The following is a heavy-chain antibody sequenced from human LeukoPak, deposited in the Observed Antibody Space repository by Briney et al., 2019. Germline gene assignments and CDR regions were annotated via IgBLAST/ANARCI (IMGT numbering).Heavy chain of an antibody. D-gene: IGHD3-22*01. CDR3: ARDPMIVGREAFDI. CDR1: GGSISSSYSY. CDR2: IYYSGST. V-gene: IGHV4-39*07. Sequence: SETLSLTCTVSGGSISSSYSYWGWIRQPPGKGLEWIGNIYYSGSTYYSPSLTSRVTVSVDTSKDHFSLKLSSVTAADTAVYYCARDPMIVGREAFDIWGQGTMVIVSS. J-gene: IGHJ3*02.